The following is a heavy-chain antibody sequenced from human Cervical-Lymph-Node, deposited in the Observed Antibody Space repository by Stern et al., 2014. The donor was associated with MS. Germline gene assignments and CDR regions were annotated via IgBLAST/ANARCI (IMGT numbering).Heavy chain of an antibody. Sequence: EVHLVESGGGLVPPGGSLRLSCVVSGFTFGDHAMSWVRQAPGKGLEWVSAISISGDKTFYADSVKGRFTISRDNSKSTVYMEMNSLRAEDTAIYYCANEIRPNDYWGQGTLVTVSS. D-gene: IGHD3-16*01. CDR1: GFTFGDHA. CDR3: ANEIRPNDY. J-gene: IGHJ4*02. V-gene: IGHV3-23*04. CDR2: ISISGDKT.